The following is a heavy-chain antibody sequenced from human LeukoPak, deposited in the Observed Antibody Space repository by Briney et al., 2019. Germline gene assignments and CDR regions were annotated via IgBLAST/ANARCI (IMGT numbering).Heavy chain of an antibody. CDR3: ARRVYSSSKGLYYFDY. Sequence: SETLSLTCTVSGGSISSYHWSWLRQPPGKGLEWIGYIYYSGSTNYNPSLKSRVTISVDTSKNQFSLKLSSVTAADTAVYYCARRVYSSSKGLYYFDYWGQGTLVTVSS. CDR1: GGSISSYH. V-gene: IGHV4-59*08. D-gene: IGHD6-6*01. CDR2: IYYSGST. J-gene: IGHJ4*02.